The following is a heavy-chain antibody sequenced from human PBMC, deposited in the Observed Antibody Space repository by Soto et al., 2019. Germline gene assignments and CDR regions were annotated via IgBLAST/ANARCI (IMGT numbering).Heavy chain of an antibody. CDR1: GGSFSGYY. CDR3: ARGLYYYDSSGYYH. D-gene: IGHD3-22*01. J-gene: IGHJ5*02. CDR2: INHSGST. Sequence: SETLSLTCAVYGGSFSGYYWSWIRQPPGKGLGWIGEINHSGSTNYNPSLKSRVTISVDTSKNQFSLKLSSVTAADTAVYYCARGLYYYDSSGYYHWGQGTLVTVSS. V-gene: IGHV4-34*01.